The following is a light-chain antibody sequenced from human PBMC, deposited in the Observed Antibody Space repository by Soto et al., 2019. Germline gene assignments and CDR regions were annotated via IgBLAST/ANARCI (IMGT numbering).Light chain of an antibody. CDR2: AAS. CDR3: LQDYGDSWT. Sequence: TQMTQSPLSLSASAGAQIIITCRASRDVGSDVSWYQQKPGQAPKLVIYAASNLYTGVPSRFSGRRSGTEFTLTISSLQPEDFASYYCLQDYGDSWTFGQGTKVDI. V-gene: IGKV1-6*01. CDR1: RDVGSD. J-gene: IGKJ1*01.